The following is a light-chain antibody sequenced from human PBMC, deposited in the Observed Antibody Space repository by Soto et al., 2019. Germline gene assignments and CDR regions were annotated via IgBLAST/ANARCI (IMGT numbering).Light chain of an antibody. CDR1: HSISSW. J-gene: IGKJ5*01. CDR2: DAS. V-gene: IGKV1-5*01. CDR3: QQYNSYLIT. Sequence: DIQKTQSPSTLFASLGDRVTITCRASHSISSWLAWYQQKPGKAPKLLIYDASSLESGVPSRFSGSGSGTEFTLTISSLQPDDFATYYCQQYNSYLITFGQGTRLEIK.